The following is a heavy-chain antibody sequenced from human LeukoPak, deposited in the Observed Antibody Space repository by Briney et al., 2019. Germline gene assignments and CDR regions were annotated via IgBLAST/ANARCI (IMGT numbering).Heavy chain of an antibody. D-gene: IGHD3-10*01. J-gene: IGHJ4*02. CDR2: IRYDGSSK. Sequence: GGSLRLSCAASGFTFRSYGMQWVRQAPGKGLEWVAFIRYDGSSKYCADSVKGRFTISRDNSKNTLYLQMNSLRAEDTAVYYCAKEEEVGVIRVPDYWGQGSLVAVSS. V-gene: IGHV3-30*02. CDR3: AKEEEVGVIRVPDY. CDR1: GFTFRSYG.